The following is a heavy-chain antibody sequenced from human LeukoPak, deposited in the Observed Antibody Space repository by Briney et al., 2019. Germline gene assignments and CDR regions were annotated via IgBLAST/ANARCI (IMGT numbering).Heavy chain of an antibody. J-gene: IGHJ4*02. CDR3: AGAGYFDWLLYLFY. CDR2: IYSGGST. Sequence: GGSLRLSCAASEFSVGSNYMTWVRQAPGKGLEWVSLIYSGGSTYYADSVKGRFTISRDNSKNTLYLQMNSLRAEDTAVYYCAGAGYFDWLLYLFYWGQGTLVTVSS. D-gene: IGHD3-9*01. V-gene: IGHV3-66*01. CDR1: EFSVGSNY.